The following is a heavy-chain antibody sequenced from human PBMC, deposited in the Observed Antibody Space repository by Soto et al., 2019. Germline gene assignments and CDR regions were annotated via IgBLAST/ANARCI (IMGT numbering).Heavy chain of an antibody. Sequence: SETLSLTCTVSGGSISSYYWSWIRQPPGKGLEWIGYIYYSGSTNYNPSLKSRVTISVDTSKNQFSLKLSSVTAADTAVYYCARSYYDSSGYYPYYWGQGTLVTVSS. CDR3: ARSYYDSSGYYPYY. J-gene: IGHJ4*02. CDR2: IYYSGST. V-gene: IGHV4-59*01. CDR1: GGSISSYY. D-gene: IGHD3-22*01.